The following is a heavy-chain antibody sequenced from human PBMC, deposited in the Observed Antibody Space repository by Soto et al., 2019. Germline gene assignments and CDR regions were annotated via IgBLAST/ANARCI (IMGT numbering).Heavy chain of an antibody. CDR1: GFTVSSNY. CDR2: IYSGGST. J-gene: IGHJ4*02. V-gene: IGHV3-53*01. Sequence: EVQLVESGGGLIQPGGSLRLSCAASGFTVSSNYMNWVRQAPGKGLEWVSVIYSGGSTYYADSVKGRFTISRDNSKNTLYLQMNSLRAEDTAVYYCARDFSPYYDYVWGSYHWGQGTLVTVSS. CDR3: ARDFSPYYDYVWGSYH. D-gene: IGHD3-16*02.